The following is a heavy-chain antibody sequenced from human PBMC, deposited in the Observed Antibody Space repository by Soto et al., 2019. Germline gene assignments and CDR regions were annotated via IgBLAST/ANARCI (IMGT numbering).Heavy chain of an antibody. Sequence: QVQPVLSWAEVKTPGSSVKVSCKASGGTFSSYALSWVRRAPGQGLEWMGGIIPIFGSANYAQKFQGRVTITADEATSTDYMELSSLRPEDTAVYDCERGGATGTMLKDRRIYYYDGMDLWGQGTTVTVSS. CDR3: ERGGATGTMLKDRRIYYYDGMDL. J-gene: IGHJ6*02. V-gene: IGHV1-69*12. CDR2: IIPIFGSA. D-gene: IGHD4-17*01. CDR1: GGTFSSYA.